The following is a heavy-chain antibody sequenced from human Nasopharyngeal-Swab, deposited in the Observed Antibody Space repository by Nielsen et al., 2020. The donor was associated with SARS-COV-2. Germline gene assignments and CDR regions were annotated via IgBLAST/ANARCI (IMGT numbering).Heavy chain of an antibody. Sequence: GESLKISCAASGFTFSNYWMTWVRQAPGKGLEWVANIKQVGSTKNYVDSVTGRFTISRDDAMNSLYLQMNSLRAEDTAVYYCATHNDYRFENWGQGTLVSVSS. CDR1: GFTFSNYW. J-gene: IGHJ4*02. V-gene: IGHV3-7*05. CDR2: IKQVGSTK. CDR3: ATHNDYRFEN. D-gene: IGHD1-1*01.